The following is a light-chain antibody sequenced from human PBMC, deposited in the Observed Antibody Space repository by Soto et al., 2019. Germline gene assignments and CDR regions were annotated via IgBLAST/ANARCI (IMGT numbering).Light chain of an antibody. CDR2: YDN. Sequence: SYELTQPPSVSVAPGKTARITCGGNNIGSKSVHWYQQKPGQAPVLVIYYDNDRPSGIPVRFSGSNSGNTATLTISGVEAGDEADYYCQVWDSSSDHVVFGGGTQLIVL. V-gene: IGLV3-21*04. CDR3: QVWDSSSDHVV. J-gene: IGLJ2*01. CDR1: NIGSKS.